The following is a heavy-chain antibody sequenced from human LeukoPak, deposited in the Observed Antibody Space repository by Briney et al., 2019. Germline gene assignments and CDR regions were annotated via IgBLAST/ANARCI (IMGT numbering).Heavy chain of an antibody. Sequence: GGSLRLSCAASGFTFSSYGMHWVRQAPGKGLEWVAFIRYDGSNKYYADSVKGRFTISRDNSKNTLYLQMNSLRAEDTAVYYCAKDEGYCSSTSCFSYYYYYYMDVWGKGTTVTVSS. V-gene: IGHV3-30*02. D-gene: IGHD2-2*01. CDR1: GFTFSSYG. CDR2: IRYDGSNK. CDR3: AKDEGYCSSTSCFSYYYYYYMDV. J-gene: IGHJ6*03.